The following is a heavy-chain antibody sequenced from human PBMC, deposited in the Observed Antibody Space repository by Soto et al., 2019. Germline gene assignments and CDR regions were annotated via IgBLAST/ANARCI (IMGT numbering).Heavy chain of an antibody. CDR1: GGTFSSHG. J-gene: IGHJ5*02. D-gene: IGHD1-26*01. V-gene: IGHV1-69*05. Sequence: QVQLVQSGAEVKKPGSSVKVSCKASGGTFSSHGFNWVRQAAGQGLEWIGGSIPLFGITNHTQKFQDRVTMPTDTSTSTAYMELRSLRSDDTAVYHCARVVGALGHWFDAWCQGNLVTLSS. CDR2: SIPLFGIT. CDR3: ARVVGALGHWFDA.